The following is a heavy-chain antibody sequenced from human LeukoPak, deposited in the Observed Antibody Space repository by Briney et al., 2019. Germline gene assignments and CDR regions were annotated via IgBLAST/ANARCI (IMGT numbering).Heavy chain of an antibody. Sequence: GGSLRLSCAASGFTFSSYGMHWVRQAPGKGLEWVAFIRYDGSNKYYADSVKGRFTISRDNAKNSLYLQMNSLRAEDTAVYYCARDIYYDSSGYYGKGVWGQGTLVTVSS. D-gene: IGHD3-22*01. J-gene: IGHJ4*02. CDR2: IRYDGSNK. CDR1: GFTFSSYG. V-gene: IGHV3-30*02. CDR3: ARDIYYDSSGYYGKGV.